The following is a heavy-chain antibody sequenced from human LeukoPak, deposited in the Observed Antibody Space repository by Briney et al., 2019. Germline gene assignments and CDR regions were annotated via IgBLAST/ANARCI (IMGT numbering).Heavy chain of an antibody. CDR3: ARASTIFGVVIVTNWLDP. D-gene: IGHD3-3*01. J-gene: IGHJ5*02. V-gene: IGHV1-2*02. Sequence: GASVKVSCKASGYTFTGYYMHWVRQAPGQGLEWMGCIYPYSGGTNYAQKFQGRVTMTRDTSISTAYMELSRLRSDDTAVYYCARASTIFGVVIVTNWLDPWGQGTLVSVSS. CDR2: IYPYSGGT. CDR1: GYTFTGYY.